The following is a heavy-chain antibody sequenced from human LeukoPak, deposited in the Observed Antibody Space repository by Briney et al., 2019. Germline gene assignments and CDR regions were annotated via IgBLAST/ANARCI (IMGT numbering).Heavy chain of an antibody. J-gene: IGHJ4*02. Sequence: GRSLRLSCAASGFTFSSYAMHWVRQAPGKGLEWVADISYDGSNKYYADSVKGRFTISRDNSKNTLYLQMNSLRAEDTAVYYCARDTYYYDSSGYYSPTASDVFDYWGQGTLVTVSS. CDR3: ARDTYYYDSSGYYSPTASDVFDY. D-gene: IGHD3-22*01. CDR2: ISYDGSNK. CDR1: GFTFSSYA. V-gene: IGHV3-30-3*01.